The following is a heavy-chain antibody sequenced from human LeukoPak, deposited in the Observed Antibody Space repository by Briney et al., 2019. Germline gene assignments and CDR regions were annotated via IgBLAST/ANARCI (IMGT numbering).Heavy chain of an antibody. CDR1: GFTFSSYT. V-gene: IGHV3-21*01. J-gene: IGHJ4*02. CDR2: ISSSSSYI. Sequence: GGSLRLSCAASGFTFSSYTMHWVRQAPGKGLEWVSSISSSSSYIYYGDSVKGRFTISRDNSKNTLYLQMNSLRGEDTAVYYCGSGSYFYRLDYWGQGTLVTVSS. CDR3: GSGSYFYRLDY. D-gene: IGHD3-10*01.